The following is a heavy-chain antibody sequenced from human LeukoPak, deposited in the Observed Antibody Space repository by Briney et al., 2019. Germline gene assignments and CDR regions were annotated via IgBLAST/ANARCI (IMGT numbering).Heavy chain of an antibody. D-gene: IGHD3-9*01. V-gene: IGHV1-2*02. Sequence: ASVKVSCKASGYSFTDYYMHWARQAPGQGLEWMGWINPNSGGTNYAQKFQGRVTMTRDTSISTAYMELARLRSDDTAVYYCARLYYEILTGYVPLDYWGQGALVTVSS. CDR1: GYSFTDYY. CDR2: INPNSGGT. CDR3: ARLYYEILTGYVPLDY. J-gene: IGHJ4*02.